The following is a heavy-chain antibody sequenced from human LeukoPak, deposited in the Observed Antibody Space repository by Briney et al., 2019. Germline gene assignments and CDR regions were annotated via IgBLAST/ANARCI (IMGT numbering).Heavy chain of an antibody. V-gene: IGHV3-7*01. Sequence: GGSLRLSCAASGFTFSKTWMSWVRQAPGKGLEWVACIMEDGSVQKYVDSVRGRFTISRDNAKNSLYLQMNSLRAEDTAVYYCAELGITMIGGVWGKGTTVTISS. D-gene: IGHD3-10*02. CDR2: IMEDGSVQ. CDR1: GFTFSKTW. CDR3: AELGITMIGGV. J-gene: IGHJ6*04.